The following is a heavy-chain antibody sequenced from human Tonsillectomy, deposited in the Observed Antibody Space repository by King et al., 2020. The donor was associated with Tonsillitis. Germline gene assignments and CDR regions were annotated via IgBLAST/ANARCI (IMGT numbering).Heavy chain of an antibody. V-gene: IGHV4-39*01. CDR3: ARSVSGSFDY. J-gene: IGHJ4*02. CDR2: MYYSGTI. D-gene: IGHD1-26*01. CDR1: GGSISSSDRY. Sequence: QLQESGPGVVKPSETVSLTCTVSGGSISSSDRYWAWIRQPPGEGLEWIGYMYYSGTIFYNPSLKSRITISGGTSENRFSLKLSPVTAADTAVYFCARSVSGSFDYWGQGALVTVSS.